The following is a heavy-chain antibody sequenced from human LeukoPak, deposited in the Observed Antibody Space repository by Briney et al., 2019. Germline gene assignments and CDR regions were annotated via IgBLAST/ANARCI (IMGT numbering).Heavy chain of an antibody. CDR2: IKQDGSEK. Sequence: GGSLRLSCAASGFTFSSYWMSWVRQAPGKGLEWVANIKQDGSEKYYVGSVKGRFTISRDNAKNSLYLQMNSLRAEDTAVYYCARAVTISPDAFDIWGQGTMVTVSS. J-gene: IGHJ3*02. D-gene: IGHD3-9*01. V-gene: IGHV3-7*01. CDR3: ARAVTISPDAFDI. CDR1: GFTFSSYW.